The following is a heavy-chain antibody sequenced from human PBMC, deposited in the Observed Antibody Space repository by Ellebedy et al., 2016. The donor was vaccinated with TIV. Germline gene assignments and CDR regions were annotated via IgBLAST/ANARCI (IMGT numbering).Heavy chain of an antibody. D-gene: IGHD2-2*01. Sequence: AASVKVSCKASGGTFSSYAISWVRQAPGQGLEWMGRIIPILGIANYAQKLQGRVTMTTDTSTSTAYMELRSLKSDDTAVYYCAREDRIVVVPAAIVSDYWGQGTLVTVSS. CDR3: AREDRIVVVPAAIVSDY. CDR2: IIPILGIA. V-gene: IGHV1-69*04. J-gene: IGHJ4*02. CDR1: GGTFSSYA.